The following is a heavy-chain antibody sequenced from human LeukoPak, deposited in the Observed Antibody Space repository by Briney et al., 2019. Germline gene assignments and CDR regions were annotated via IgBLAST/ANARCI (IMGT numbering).Heavy chain of an antibody. D-gene: IGHD6-6*01. CDR3: AKDSSSSINWFDP. Sequence: GGSLRLSCAASGFTFSRYAMNWVRQAPGKGLEWVSAISGSGGSTYYADSVKGRFTISRDKSKNTLYLQMNSLRAEDTAVYYCAKDSSSSINWFDPWGQGTLVTVSS. CDR1: GFTFSRYA. V-gene: IGHV3-23*01. J-gene: IGHJ5*02. CDR2: ISGSGGST.